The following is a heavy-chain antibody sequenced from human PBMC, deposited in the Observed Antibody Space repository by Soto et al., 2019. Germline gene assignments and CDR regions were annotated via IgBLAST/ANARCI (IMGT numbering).Heavy chain of an antibody. D-gene: IGHD3-10*01. Sequence: ASVKVSCNASGGTFSSYAISWVRQAPGPGLEWMGGMIPIFGTANYAQKFQGRVTITADKYTSKDYMELSSLRSEDTAGEYWAIDSGTYYYGSGSYHWPFDYWGQGTLVTVSS. V-gene: IGHV1-69*06. CDR2: MIPIFGTA. CDR1: GGTFSSYA. J-gene: IGHJ4*02. CDR3: AIDSGTYYYGSGSYHWPFDY.